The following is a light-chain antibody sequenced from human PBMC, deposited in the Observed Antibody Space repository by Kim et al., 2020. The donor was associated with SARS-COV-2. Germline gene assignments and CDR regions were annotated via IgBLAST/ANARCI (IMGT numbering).Light chain of an antibody. Sequence: SGSPGQPFTISCSDVSDYTYVAWYQQHPGKAPKLMIYDVTKRPSGVSNRFSGSKSGNTASLTISGLQAEDEADYYCSSYTSTNTVLFGGGTQLTVL. J-gene: IGLJ3*02. V-gene: IGLV2-14*03. CDR1: DVSDYTY. CDR3: SSYTSTNTVL. CDR2: DVT.